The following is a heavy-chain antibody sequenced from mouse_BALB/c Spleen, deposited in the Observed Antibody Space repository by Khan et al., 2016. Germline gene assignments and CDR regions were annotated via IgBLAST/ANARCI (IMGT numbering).Heavy chain of an antibody. CDR1: GFDFSRYW. Sequence: EVKLLESGGGLVQPGGSLKLSCAASGFDFSRYWMSWVRQAPGKGLEWIGEINPDSSTINYTPSLKDTFIISRDNAKNTLYLHMSTVRSEYTALYYCARLHYYGRFAYWGQGTLVTVSA. CDR2: INPDSSTI. J-gene: IGHJ3*01. CDR3: ARLHYYGRFAY. D-gene: IGHD1-2*01. V-gene: IGHV4-1*02.